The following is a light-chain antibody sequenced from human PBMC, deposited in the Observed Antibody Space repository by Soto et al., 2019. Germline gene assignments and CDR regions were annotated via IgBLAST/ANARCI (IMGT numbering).Light chain of an antibody. CDR1: QFVSSTY. J-gene: IGKJ4*01. Sequence: EMVLTQSPDTLSLSPGARVTLSCRASQFVSSTYLAWYQQRPGQAPRLLIYGASSRATGIPDRFSGGGSETDFTLTISRLESEDSAVYYCQQYGISPFTFGGGTKVDNK. CDR3: QQYGISPFT. CDR2: GAS. V-gene: IGKV3-20*01.